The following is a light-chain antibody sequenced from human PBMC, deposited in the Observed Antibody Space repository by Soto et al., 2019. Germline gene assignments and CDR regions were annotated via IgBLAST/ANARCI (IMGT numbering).Light chain of an antibody. Sequence: EVVLTQSPVPLSLSPGERATLSGRASQSFRGLLAWYQQKPGQAPRLLIYDAYNRATGIPPRFSGSGSGTDFTLTISSLEPEDSSVYYCQKSHMWPITFGQGTRLEIK. J-gene: IGKJ5*01. CDR1: QSFRGL. V-gene: IGKV3-11*01. CDR3: QKSHMWPIT. CDR2: DAY.